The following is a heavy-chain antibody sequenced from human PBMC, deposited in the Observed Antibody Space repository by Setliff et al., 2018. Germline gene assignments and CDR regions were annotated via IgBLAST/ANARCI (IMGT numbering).Heavy chain of an antibody. CDR3: ARGGDYCGGECYIPPPDSY. CDR1: GFTFDDYA. Sequence: LRLSCAASGFTFDDYAMHWVRQAPGKGLEWVSGISWNSGSIGYADSVRGRFTISRDISKNTLYLQMNSLRPEDTAVYYCARGGDYCGGECYIPPPDSYWGQGTLVTVSS. J-gene: IGHJ4*02. CDR2: ISWNSGSI. V-gene: IGHV3-9*01. D-gene: IGHD2-21*01.